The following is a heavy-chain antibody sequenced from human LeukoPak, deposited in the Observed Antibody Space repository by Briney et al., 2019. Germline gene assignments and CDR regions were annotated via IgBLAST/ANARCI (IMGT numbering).Heavy chain of an antibody. Sequence: PGGSLRLSCAASGFTFSSYWMHWVRQAPGKGLVWVSRIKGDGRHTIYADSVKGRFTISRDNAKNTLYLQMNSLRAEDTAVYYCAMGYYYDSSGRSSGLNDYWGQGTLVTVSS. D-gene: IGHD3-22*01. CDR1: GFTFSSYW. CDR3: AMGYYYDSSGRSSGLNDY. V-gene: IGHV3-74*01. CDR2: IKGDGRHT. J-gene: IGHJ4*02.